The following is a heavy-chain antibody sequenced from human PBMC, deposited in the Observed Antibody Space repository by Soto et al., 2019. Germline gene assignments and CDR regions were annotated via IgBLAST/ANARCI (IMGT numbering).Heavy chain of an antibody. CDR1: GFTFSSYG. CDR3: ARDGVQLEPGSYFDY. D-gene: IGHD1-1*01. CDR2: IWYDGSNK. V-gene: IGHV3-33*01. J-gene: IGHJ4*02. Sequence: QVQLVESGGGVVQPGRSLRLSCAASGFTFSSYGMHWVRQAPGKGLEWVAVIWYDGSNKYYADSVKGRFTISRDNSKNTLYLQMNSLRAEDTAVYYCARDGVQLEPGSYFDYWGQGTLVTVSS.